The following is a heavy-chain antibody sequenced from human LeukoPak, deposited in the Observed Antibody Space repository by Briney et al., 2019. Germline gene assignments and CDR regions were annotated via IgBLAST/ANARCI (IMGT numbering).Heavy chain of an antibody. D-gene: IGHD3-22*01. CDR1: GFTFDDYA. J-gene: IGHJ4*02. CDR2: ISWNSGSI. CDR3: AKDKGGGSGYYAYYFDY. V-gene: IGHV3-9*01. Sequence: GGSLRLSCEASGFTFDDYAMHWVRQAPGKGLEWVSGISWNSGSIGYADSVKGRFTISRDNAKNSLYLQMNSLRAEDTALYYCAKDKGGGSGYYAYYFDYWGQGTLVTVSS.